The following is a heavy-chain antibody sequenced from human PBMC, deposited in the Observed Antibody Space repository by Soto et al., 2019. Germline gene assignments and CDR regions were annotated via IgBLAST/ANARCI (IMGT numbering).Heavy chain of an antibody. CDR2: IYYSGST. V-gene: IGHV4-30-4*01. J-gene: IGHJ2*01. D-gene: IGHD2-15*01. CDR1: GGSISSGDYY. CDR3: ATASTQAVSWYFDL. Sequence: KPSETLSLTCTVSGGSISSGDYYWSWIRQPPGKGLEWIGYIYYSGSTYYNPSLKSRVTISVDTSKNQFSLKLSSVTAADTAVYYCATASTQAVSWYFDLWGRGTLVTVSS.